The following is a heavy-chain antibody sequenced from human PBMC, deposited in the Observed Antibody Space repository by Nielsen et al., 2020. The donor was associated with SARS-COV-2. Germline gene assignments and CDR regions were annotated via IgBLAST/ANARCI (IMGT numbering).Heavy chain of an antibody. V-gene: IGHV3-30*03. CDR3: ARAIYRLTTDNWFDP. CDR1: GFTFSSYG. D-gene: IGHD4-11*01. CDR2: ISYDGSNK. Sequence: LKISCAASGFTFSSYGMHWVRQAPGKGLEWVAVISYDGSNKYYADSVKGRFTISRDNSKNTLYLQMNSLRAEDTAVYYCARAIYRLTTDNWFDPWGQGTLVTVSS. J-gene: IGHJ5*02.